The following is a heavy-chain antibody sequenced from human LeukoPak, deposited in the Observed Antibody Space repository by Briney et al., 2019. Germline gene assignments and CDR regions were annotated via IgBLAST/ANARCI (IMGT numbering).Heavy chain of an antibody. CDR3: AISPYYYDSSGYYDFDY. CDR2: INPSGGST. CDR1: GYTFTSYA. D-gene: IGHD3-22*01. Sequence: GASVKVSCKASGYTFTSYAMHWVRQAPGQGLEWMGIINPSGGSTSYAQKFQGRVTMTRDTSTSTVYMELSSLRSEDTAVYYCAISPYYYDSSGYYDFDYWGQGTLVTVSS. V-gene: IGHV1-46*01. J-gene: IGHJ4*02.